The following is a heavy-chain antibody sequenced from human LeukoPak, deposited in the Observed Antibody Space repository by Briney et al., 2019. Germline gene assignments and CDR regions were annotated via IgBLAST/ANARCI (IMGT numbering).Heavy chain of an antibody. CDR2: IYYSGST. D-gene: IGHD5-18*01. CDR1: GGSISSSSYY. V-gene: IGHV4-39*01. Sequence: SETLSLTCTVSGGSISSSSYYWGWIRQPPGKGLEWIGSIYYSGSTYYNPSLESRVTISVDTSKNQFSLKLSSVTAADTAVYYCARHRDTAMVSYYYYYMDVWGKGTTVTVSS. J-gene: IGHJ6*03. CDR3: ARHRDTAMVSYYYYYMDV.